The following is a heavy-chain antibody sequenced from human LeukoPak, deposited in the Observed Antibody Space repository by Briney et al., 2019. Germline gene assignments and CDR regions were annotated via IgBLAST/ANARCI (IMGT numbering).Heavy chain of an antibody. V-gene: IGHV4-61*02. D-gene: IGHD3-22*01. CDR2: IYSPGTT. J-gene: IGHJ3*02. CDR1: ADSISSVDYY. CDR3: ARGIGTSYDSSRDAFDM. Sequence: SSQTLSFTCTVSADSISSVDYYRRWIRQPAGKGVEWIGRIYSPGTTHNDKPSLKSRVTISIDTSKNQFSLKLTSVTAADTAVYYCARGIGTSYDSSRDAFDMWGQGIMVTVSS.